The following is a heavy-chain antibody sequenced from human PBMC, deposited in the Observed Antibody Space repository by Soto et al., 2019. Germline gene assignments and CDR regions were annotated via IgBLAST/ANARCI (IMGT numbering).Heavy chain of an antibody. J-gene: IGHJ3*02. CDR3: AKGGSGSYSNAFDI. V-gene: IGHV4-39*01. Sequence: SLTCTVSGGSISSSSYYWGWIRQPPGKGLEWIGSIYYSGSTYYNPSLKSRVTISVDTSKNQFSLKLSSVTAADTAVYYCAKGGSGSYSNAFDIWGQGTMVTVSS. CDR2: IYYSGST. D-gene: IGHD3-10*01. CDR1: GGSISSSSYY.